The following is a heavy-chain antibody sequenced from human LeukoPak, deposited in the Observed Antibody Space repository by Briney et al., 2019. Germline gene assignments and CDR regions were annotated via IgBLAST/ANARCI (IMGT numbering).Heavy chain of an antibody. V-gene: IGHV5-51*01. CDR3: ARRSYGGKDFDY. CDR1: GYSFTSYW. D-gene: IGHD4-23*01. J-gene: IGHJ4*02. Sequence: GESLTLSFTGSGYSFTSYWISWVRQMPGKGLEWMGIIYPGDSDTRYSPSFQGQVTISADKSISTAYLQWSSLKASDTAMYYCARRSYGGKDFDYWGQGTLVTVSS. CDR2: IYPGDSDT.